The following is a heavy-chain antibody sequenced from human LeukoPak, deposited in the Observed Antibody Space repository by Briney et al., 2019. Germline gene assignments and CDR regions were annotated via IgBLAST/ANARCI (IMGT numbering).Heavy chain of an antibody. V-gene: IGHV1-58*02. CDR3: AAELYSGTYGRCCSFAF. CDR2: IIVGSGKT. CDR1: GFTFSNSA. J-gene: IGHJ4*02. Sequence: SVRVSCTASGFTFSNSAMQWVRQARGQRLEWIGWIIVGSGKTHYAQNFQERVTITRDMSTNTAYMELSSLRSEDTAVYYCAAELYSGTYGRCCSFAFWGQGTLVTVSS. D-gene: IGHD1-26*01.